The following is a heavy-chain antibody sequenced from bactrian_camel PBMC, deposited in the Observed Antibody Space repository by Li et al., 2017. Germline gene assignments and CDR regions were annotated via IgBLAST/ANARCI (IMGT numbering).Heavy chain of an antibody. CDR2: IDSNGRT. CDR3: AAVRYISGAADRYLSEGWELERTSYNY. Sequence: HVQLVESGGGLVQAGGSRRLSCKHSGNVYSNYVMGWFRLFPGKKREAVATIDSNGRTVYKNSVKGRFTISQDNGKNTLYLQMNGLKPEDTAMYYCAAVRYISGAADRYLSEGWELERTSYNYWGQGTQVTVS. J-gene: IGHJ4*01. CDR1: GNVYSNYV. D-gene: IGHD8*01. V-gene: IGHV3S53*01.